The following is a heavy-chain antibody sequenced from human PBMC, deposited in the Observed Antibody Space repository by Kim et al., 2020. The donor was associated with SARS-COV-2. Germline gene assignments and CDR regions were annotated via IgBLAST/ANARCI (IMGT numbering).Heavy chain of an antibody. J-gene: IGHJ4*02. CDR2: INLSGST. CDR3: SRVFGLVEGAPSVSY. V-gene: IGHV4-34*01. CDR1: GGSFSGYY. D-gene: IGHD2-8*02. Sequence: SETLSLTCAVSGGSFSGYYWSWIRKPPGKGLEWIGEINLSGSTIYNPSPKSRVTISVDISKNQFSLNLSPVTAAATAGYVCSRVFGLVEGAPSVSYWGQ.